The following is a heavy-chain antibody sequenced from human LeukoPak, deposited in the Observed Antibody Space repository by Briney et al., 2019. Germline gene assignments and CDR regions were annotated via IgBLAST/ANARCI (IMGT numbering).Heavy chain of an antibody. J-gene: IGHJ4*02. V-gene: IGHV3-11*01. D-gene: IGHD3-10*01. CDR1: RFTFSDYS. CDR3: ARAHRFTYGSGSFSFYFDY. Sequence: GGSLRLSCAASRFTFSDYSMSWIRQAPGKGLEWVLYISSSGSGTYYAVSVRGRFTISRAIATDSLYLQMNSLGAKAAAVYYCARAHRFTYGSGSFSFYFDYWGQGTLVTVSS. CDR2: ISSSGSGT.